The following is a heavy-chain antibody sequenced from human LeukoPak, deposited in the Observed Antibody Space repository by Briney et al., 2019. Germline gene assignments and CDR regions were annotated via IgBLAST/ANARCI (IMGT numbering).Heavy chain of an antibody. J-gene: IGHJ5*02. Sequence: GGSLRLSCEASGFRFSDYSMNWVRQTPGKGLEWISYISSSDSTTYYTDSVRGRFTISRDNAKSSLYLLMNSLRDEDMGIYYCARNTIFHPWGQGTLVTVSS. CDR2: ISSSDSTT. CDR1: GFRFSDYS. CDR3: ARNTIFHP. V-gene: IGHV3-48*02. D-gene: IGHD3-9*01.